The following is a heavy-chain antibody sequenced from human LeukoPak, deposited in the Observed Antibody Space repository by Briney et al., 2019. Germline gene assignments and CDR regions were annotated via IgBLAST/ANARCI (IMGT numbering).Heavy chain of an antibody. CDR3: ARRAGYSSSPFDY. D-gene: IGHD6-13*01. V-gene: IGHV5-51*01. CDR1: GYSFTSYW. CDR2: IYPGDSDT. J-gene: IGHJ4*02. Sequence: GESLKISSKGSGYSFTSYWIGWLGQMPGKGLEWMGIIYPGDSDTRYRPSFQGQVSISADRPISTDYLQWSSLKASDTAMYYCARRAGYSSSPFDYWGQGTLVTVSS.